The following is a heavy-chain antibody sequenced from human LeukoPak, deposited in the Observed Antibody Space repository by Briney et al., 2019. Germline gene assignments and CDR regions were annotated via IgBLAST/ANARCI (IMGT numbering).Heavy chain of an antibody. CDR1: GFTFSSYA. CDR3: AISGIYDFWSGNLKSDAFDI. Sequence: PGGSLRLSCAASGFTFSSYAMSWVRQAPGKGLEWVSAISGSGGSTYYADSVKGRFTISRDNSKNTLYLQMNSLRAEDTAVYYCAISGIYDFWSGNLKSDAFDIWGQGTMVTVSS. J-gene: IGHJ3*02. CDR2: ISGSGGST. D-gene: IGHD3-3*01. V-gene: IGHV3-23*01.